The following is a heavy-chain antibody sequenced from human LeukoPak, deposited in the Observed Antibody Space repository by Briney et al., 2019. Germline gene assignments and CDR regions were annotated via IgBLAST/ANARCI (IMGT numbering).Heavy chain of an antibody. Sequence: GGSLRLSCAASGFTVSSNYMSWVRQAPGKGLEWVSGINWNGGSTGYADSVKGRFTISRDNAKNSLYLQMNSLRAEDTALYHCARTVVVPAAGYYYGMDVWGQGTTVTVSS. CDR1: GFTVSSNY. J-gene: IGHJ6*02. CDR3: ARTVVVPAAGYYYGMDV. V-gene: IGHV3-20*01. CDR2: INWNGGST. D-gene: IGHD2-2*01.